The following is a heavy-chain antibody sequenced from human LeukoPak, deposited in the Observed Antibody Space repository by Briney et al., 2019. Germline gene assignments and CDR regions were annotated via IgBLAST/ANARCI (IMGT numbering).Heavy chain of an antibody. CDR1: GFTFSSYW. V-gene: IGHV3-7*04. D-gene: IGHD5-24*01. CDR3: ARGGLNTMYH. J-gene: IGHJ4*02. CDR2: IKPDGSEK. Sequence: GGSLRLSCAVSGFTFSSYWMSWVRQAPGKGLEWVANIKPDGSEKYYVDSVKGRFTISGDNAKNSLYLQMNSLRAEDTAVYYCARGGLNTMYHWGQGTLVTVSS.